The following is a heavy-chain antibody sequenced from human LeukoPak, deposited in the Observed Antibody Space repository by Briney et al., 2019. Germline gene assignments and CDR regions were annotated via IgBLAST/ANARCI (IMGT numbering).Heavy chain of an antibody. CDR3: AHHVLLWFGELLIDY. V-gene: IGHV2-5*02. Sequence: ESGPTLVNPTQTLTLTCTFSGFSLSTSGVGVGWIRQPPGKALEWLALIYWDDDKRYSPSLKSRLTITKHTSKNQVVLTMTNMDPVDTATYYCAHHVLLWFGELLIDYWGQGTLVTVSS. D-gene: IGHD3-10*01. CDR1: GFSLSTSGVG. J-gene: IGHJ4*02. CDR2: IYWDDDK.